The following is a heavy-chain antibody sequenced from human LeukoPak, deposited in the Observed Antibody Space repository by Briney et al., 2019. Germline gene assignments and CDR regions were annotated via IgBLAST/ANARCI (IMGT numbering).Heavy chain of an antibody. CDR2: IYHSGST. D-gene: IGHD4-17*01. V-gene: IGHV4-30-2*01. CDR1: GGSISSGGYS. Sequence: PSETLSLTCAVSGGSISSGGYSWSWIRQPPGKGLEWIGYIYHSGSTYYNPSLKSRVTISVDRSKNQFSLKLSSVTAADTAVYYCASLYGPDDWFDPWGQGTLVTVSS. J-gene: IGHJ5*02. CDR3: ASLYGPDDWFDP.